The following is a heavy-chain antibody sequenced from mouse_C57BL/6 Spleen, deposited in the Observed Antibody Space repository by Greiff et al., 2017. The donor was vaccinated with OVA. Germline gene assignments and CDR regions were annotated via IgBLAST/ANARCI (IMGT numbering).Heavy chain of an antibody. Sequence: QVQLQQSGPGLVQPSQSLSITCTASGFSLTSYGVHWVRQSPGKGLEWLGVIWRGGSTDYNAAFISRLSISKDNATGQVFFKMNSLQADDTAIYYCARNEKGEPNDGYEGFAYWGQGTLVTVSA. CDR3: ARNEKGEPNDGYEGFAY. V-gene: IGHV2-2*01. D-gene: IGHD2-3*01. CDR2: IWRGGST. J-gene: IGHJ3*01. CDR1: GFSLTSYG.